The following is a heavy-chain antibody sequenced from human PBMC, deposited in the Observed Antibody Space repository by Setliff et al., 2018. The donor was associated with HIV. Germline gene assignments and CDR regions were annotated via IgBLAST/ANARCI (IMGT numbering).Heavy chain of an antibody. Sequence: ASVKVSCKASGYTFTGYYMHWVRQAPGQGLEWMGWINPNSGDTNYAQKLQGRVTMTTDTSANTAYMEMRTLRSDDTAVYFCVRGVTRDISGYYRDEYFQHWGQGTPVTVSS. CDR2: INPNSGDT. D-gene: IGHD3-22*01. J-gene: IGHJ1*01. CDR3: VRGVTRDISGYYRDEYFQH. V-gene: IGHV1-2*02. CDR1: GYTFTGYY.